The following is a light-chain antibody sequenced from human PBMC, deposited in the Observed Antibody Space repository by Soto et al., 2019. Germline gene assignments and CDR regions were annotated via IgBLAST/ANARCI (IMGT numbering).Light chain of an antibody. CDR3: SSYATNSRL. CDR1: SSDVGGYNF. CDR2: EVT. Sequence: QSALTQPASVSGSPGQSITISCTRTSSDVGGYNFVSWYQLLPGKAPKLIIYEVTYRPSGVSDRFSGSKSGNTASLTISGLQAEDEADYYCSSYATNSRLFGGGTKLTVL. J-gene: IGLJ2*01. V-gene: IGLV2-14*01.